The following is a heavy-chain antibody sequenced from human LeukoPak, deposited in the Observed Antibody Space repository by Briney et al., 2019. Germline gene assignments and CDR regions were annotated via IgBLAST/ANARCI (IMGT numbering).Heavy chain of an antibody. D-gene: IGHD3-10*01. Sequence: PGRSLRLSCAASGFTFSSYSINWVRQAPGQGLEWVSSISGSGIYIYYADSVKGRFTISRDNAKKSVYLQMNSLRVDDTAVYNCARDRGDLWFDPWAQGPWVTVSS. CDR2: ISGSGIYI. V-gene: IGHV3-21*01. CDR3: ARDRGDLWFDP. J-gene: IGHJ5*02. CDR1: GFTFSSYS.